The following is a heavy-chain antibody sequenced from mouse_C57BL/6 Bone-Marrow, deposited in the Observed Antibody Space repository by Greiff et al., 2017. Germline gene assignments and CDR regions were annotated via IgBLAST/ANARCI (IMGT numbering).Heavy chain of an antibody. CDR1: GYTFTSYG. J-gene: IGHJ1*03. V-gene: IGHV1-81*01. D-gene: IGHD1-1*01. CDR3: ARAKDYDGRRYGDV. CDR2: IYPRSGNT. Sequence: QVQLQQSGAELARPGASVKLSCKASGYTFTSYGISWVKQRTGQGLEWIGEIYPRSGNTYYNEKFKGKATLTADKSSSTAYMELRSLTSENSAVYFCARAKDYDGRRYGDVWGTGTTGTGSS.